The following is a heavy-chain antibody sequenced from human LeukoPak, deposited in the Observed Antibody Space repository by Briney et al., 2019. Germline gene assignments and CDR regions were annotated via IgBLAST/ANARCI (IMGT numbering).Heavy chain of an antibody. V-gene: IGHV3-21*01. D-gene: IGHD5-12*01. CDR2: ISSSSTYL. Sequence: GGSLRLSCAASGFTFSRNSMNWVPQAPGKGLEWVSYISSSSTYLYYADSVKGRFTISRDNAKNSLYLQMNSLRAEDTAVYYCARAAFDSGYDSAFDYWGQGTLVTVSS. CDR3: ARAAFDSGYDSAFDY. CDR1: GFTFSRNS. J-gene: IGHJ4*02.